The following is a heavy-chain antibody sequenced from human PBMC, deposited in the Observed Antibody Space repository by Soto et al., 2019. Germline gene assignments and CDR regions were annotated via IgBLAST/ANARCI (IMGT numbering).Heavy chain of an antibody. CDR3: AKENLGYCSSTSCQRRNYYYGMDV. CDR2: IIPIFGTA. J-gene: IGHJ6*02. V-gene: IGHV1-69*13. Sequence: SVKVSCKASGGTFSSYAISWVRQAPGRGLEWMGGIIPIFGTANYAQKFQGRVTITADESTSTAYMELSSLRSEDTAVYYCAKENLGYCSSTSCQRRNYYYGMDVWGQGTTVTVYS. D-gene: IGHD2-2*01. CDR1: GGTFSSYA.